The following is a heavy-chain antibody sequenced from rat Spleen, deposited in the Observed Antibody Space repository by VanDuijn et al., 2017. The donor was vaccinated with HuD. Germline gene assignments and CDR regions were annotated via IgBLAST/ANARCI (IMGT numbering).Heavy chain of an antibody. CDR3: ARHGYNSYFDS. Sequence: EVQLVESGGGLVQPGRSLKLSCAASGFTFGDYNMAWVRQAPKKGLEWVATITYDGSRTYYRDPVKGRFTFSRDNAKSTLNLQMERLRSEDTATYYCARHGYNSYFDSWGQGVMVTVSS. D-gene: IGHD1-9*01. CDR1: GFTFGDYN. CDR2: ITYDGSRT. J-gene: IGHJ2*01. V-gene: IGHV5-7*01.